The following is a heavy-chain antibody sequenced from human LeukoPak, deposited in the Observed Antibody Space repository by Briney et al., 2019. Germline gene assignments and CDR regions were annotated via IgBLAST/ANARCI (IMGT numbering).Heavy chain of an antibody. CDR3: ARDHYSNKFDY. Sequence: GRSLRLSCTASGFTFGDYLMSWFRQAPGKGLEWVSSISSSSSYIYYADSVKGRFTISRDNAKNSLYLQMNSLRAEDTAVYYCARDHYSNKFDYWGQGTLVTVSS. CDR2: ISSSSSYI. CDR1: GFTFGDYL. V-gene: IGHV3-21*01. D-gene: IGHD4-11*01. J-gene: IGHJ4*02.